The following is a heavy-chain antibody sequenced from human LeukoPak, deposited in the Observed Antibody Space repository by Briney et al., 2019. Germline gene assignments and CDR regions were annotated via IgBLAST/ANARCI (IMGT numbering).Heavy chain of an antibody. CDR3: ARVYQGGYYYYYMDV. CDR2: IYHSGST. Sequence: SETLSLTCAVSGGSISSSNWWSWVRPPPGKGLEWIGEIYHSGSTNYNPSLKSRVTISVDKSKNQFSLKLSSVTAADTAVYYCARVYQGGYYYYYMDVWGKGTTVTVSS. J-gene: IGHJ6*03. CDR1: GGSISSSNW. V-gene: IGHV4-4*02. D-gene: IGHD2-2*01.